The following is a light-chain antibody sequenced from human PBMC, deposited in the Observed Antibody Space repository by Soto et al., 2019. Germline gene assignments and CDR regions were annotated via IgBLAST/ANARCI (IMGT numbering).Light chain of an antibody. CDR3: QQYNTYSVYT. CDR2: RAS. Sequence: DIQMTQSPSTLSASVGDRVTITCRASQSISDWLAWYQQKPGKAPKPLIYRASSLDSGVPSRFSGSGFGTEFTLTISSLQPDDFATYYCQQYNTYSVYTFGQGTKLEI. CDR1: QSISDW. J-gene: IGKJ2*01. V-gene: IGKV1-5*03.